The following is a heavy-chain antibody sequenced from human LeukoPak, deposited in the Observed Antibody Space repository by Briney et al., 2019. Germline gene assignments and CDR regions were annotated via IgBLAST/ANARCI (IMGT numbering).Heavy chain of an antibody. V-gene: IGHV4-31*03. CDR1: GGSVSSSSYY. CDR2: IYYSGST. J-gene: IGHJ5*02. Sequence: SSETLSLTCTVSGGSVSSSSYYWSWIRQHPGKGLEWIGYIYYSGSTYYNPSLKSRVTISVDTSKNQFSLKLSSVTAADTAVYYCARTPSDYDILTGRPNINWFDPWGQGTLVTASS. D-gene: IGHD3-9*01. CDR3: ARTPSDYDILTGRPNINWFDP.